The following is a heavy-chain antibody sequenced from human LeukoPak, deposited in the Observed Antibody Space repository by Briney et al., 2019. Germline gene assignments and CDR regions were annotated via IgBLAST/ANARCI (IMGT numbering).Heavy chain of an antibody. CDR2: ISPYSGNT. CDR3: ARDSSTWYTDFGY. D-gene: IGHD6-13*01. J-gene: IGHJ4*02. Sequence: ASVKVSCKASGYTFTSYGISWVRQAPGQGLEWLGWISPYSGNTNYAQTLQGRVTLTTDTSSSTAYMELRSLRSDDTAVYYCARDSSTWYTDFGYWGQGTLVTVSP. V-gene: IGHV1-18*01. CDR1: GYTFTSYG.